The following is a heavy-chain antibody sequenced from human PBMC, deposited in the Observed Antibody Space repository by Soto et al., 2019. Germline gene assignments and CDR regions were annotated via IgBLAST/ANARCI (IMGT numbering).Heavy chain of an antibody. J-gene: IGHJ5*02. CDR1: GGSFSGYY. Sequence: QVQLQQWGAGLLKPSETLSLTCAVYGGSFSGYYWSWIRQPPGKGLEWIGEINHSGSTNYNPSLKSRVTISVDTSKNQFSLKLSSVTAAATAVYYCARVGVVPDAIRLWWFDPWGQGTLVTVSS. D-gene: IGHD2-2*01. CDR3: ARVGVVPDAIRLWWFDP. CDR2: INHSGST. V-gene: IGHV4-34*01.